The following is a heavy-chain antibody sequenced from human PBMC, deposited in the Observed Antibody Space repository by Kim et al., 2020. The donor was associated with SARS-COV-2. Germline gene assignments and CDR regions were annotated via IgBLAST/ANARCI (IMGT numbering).Heavy chain of an antibody. D-gene: IGHD2-2*01. V-gene: IGHV3-11*06. J-gene: IGHJ6*02. CDR3: ARLVPAANYYYYYGMDV. Sequence: KGRFTISRDNAKNSLYLQMNSLRAEDTAVYYCARLVPAANYYYYYGMDVWGQGTTVTVSS.